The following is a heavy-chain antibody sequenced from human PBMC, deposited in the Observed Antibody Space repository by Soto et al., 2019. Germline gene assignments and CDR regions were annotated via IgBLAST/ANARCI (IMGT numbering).Heavy chain of an antibody. V-gene: IGHV3-53*01. CDR3: ARESGITGSPFDY. J-gene: IGHJ4*02. CDR2: IYSGGST. D-gene: IGHD1-20*01. CDR1: GLSVSSNY. Sequence: GGSLRLSCAASGLSVSSNYMSWVRQAPGKGLEWVSVIYSGGSTYYADSVKGRFTISRDSSKNTLYLQMNSLRAEDTAVYYCARESGITGSPFDYWGQGTLVTV.